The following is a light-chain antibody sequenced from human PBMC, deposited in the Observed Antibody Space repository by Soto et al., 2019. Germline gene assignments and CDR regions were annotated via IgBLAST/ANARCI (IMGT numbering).Light chain of an antibody. J-gene: IGKJ1*01. Sequence: DLQMTQSPSTLSASLGDRVTITCRASQSISTWLAWYQQKPGKAPKLLIYKASSLQSGVPSRFSGSGSGTEFTLTISSLQPDDFATYYCQQCNTYSWTFGQGTKVEIK. CDR3: QQCNTYSWT. CDR1: QSISTW. V-gene: IGKV1-5*03. CDR2: KAS.